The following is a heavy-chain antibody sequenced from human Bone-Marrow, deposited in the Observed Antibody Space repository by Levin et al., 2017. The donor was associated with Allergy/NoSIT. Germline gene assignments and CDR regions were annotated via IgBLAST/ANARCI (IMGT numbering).Heavy chain of an antibody. Sequence: SETLSLTCTVSGDSVTRGGHYWSWLRQLPGKGLEYIGYIYNSGATYSNPSLKSRLTISVDTSENQFSLTLKSVTAADTAIYYCARSTYTGPSSPFAWWGQGTLVIVSS. CDR1: GDSVTRGGHY. J-gene: IGHJ4*02. D-gene: IGHD3-9*01. V-gene: IGHV4-31*03. CDR2: IYNSGAT. CDR3: ARSTYTGPSSPFAW.